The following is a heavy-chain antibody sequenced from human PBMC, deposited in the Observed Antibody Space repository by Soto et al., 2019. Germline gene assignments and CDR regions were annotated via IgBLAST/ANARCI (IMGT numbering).Heavy chain of an antibody. Sequence: GASVKVSCMASGGTFSSSAISWVRQAPGQGLERMGGIIPIFGTASYAQKFQGRVTITADESTSTAYMELSSLRSEDPTVYYCARDHAESNYYYYGMDVWGQGTTGTVS. CDR3: ARDHAESNYYYYGMDV. CDR2: IIPIFGTA. CDR1: GGTFSSSA. J-gene: IGHJ6*02. D-gene: IGHD2-2*01. V-gene: IGHV1-69*13.